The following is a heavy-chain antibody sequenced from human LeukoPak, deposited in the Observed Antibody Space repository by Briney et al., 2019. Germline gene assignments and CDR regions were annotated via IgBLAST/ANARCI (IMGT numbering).Heavy chain of an antibody. V-gene: IGHV3-23*01. Sequence: GGSLRLSCAASGFTFSSYWMSWVRQAPGKGLEWVSAISGSGGSTYYADSVKGRFTISRDNSKNTLYLQMNSLRAEDTAVYYCAKDLGLSYYDSSGYYPPVDYWGQGTLVTVSS. CDR3: AKDLGLSYYDSSGYYPPVDY. CDR1: GFTFSSYW. CDR2: ISGSGGST. J-gene: IGHJ4*02. D-gene: IGHD3-22*01.